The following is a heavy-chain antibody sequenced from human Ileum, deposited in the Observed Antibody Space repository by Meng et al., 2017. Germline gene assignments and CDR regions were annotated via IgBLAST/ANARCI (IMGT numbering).Heavy chain of an antibody. V-gene: IGHV3-48*03. CDR3: ARMHIAARRAYFDY. CDR2: ISSSGHIM. J-gene: IGHJ4*02. Sequence: SLKISCAASGFTFSNNEINWVRQAPGKGLEWISYISSSGHIMEYAGSVKGRFTISRDNTKNSLFLQMNNLRVEDTAVYYCARMHIAARRAYFDYWGQGTLVTVSS. D-gene: IGHD6-6*01. CDR1: GFTFSNNE.